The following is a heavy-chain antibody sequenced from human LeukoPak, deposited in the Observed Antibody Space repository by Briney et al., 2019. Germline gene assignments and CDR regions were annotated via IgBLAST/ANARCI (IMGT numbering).Heavy chain of an antibody. Sequence: ASVKVSCKASGYTFTSYDINWVRQATGQGLEWMGWMNPNSGNTGYAQKFQGRVTITRNTSISTAYMELSSLRSEDTAVYYCARRGCSSTSCYNNWFDPWGQGTLVTGSS. V-gene: IGHV1-8*03. J-gene: IGHJ5*02. CDR3: ARRGCSSTSCYNNWFDP. CDR2: MNPNSGNT. CDR1: GYTFTSYD. D-gene: IGHD2-2*02.